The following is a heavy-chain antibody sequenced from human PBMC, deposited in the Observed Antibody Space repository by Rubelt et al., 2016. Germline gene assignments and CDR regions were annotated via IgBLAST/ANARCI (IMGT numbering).Heavy chain of an antibody. D-gene: IGHD3-22*01. CDR2: ISYDGSNK. Sequence: ISYDGSNKYYADSVKGRFTISRDNSKNTLYLQMNSLRAEDTAVYYCAKKIYDSSSHYYDYWGQGTLVTVSS. V-gene: IGHV3-30*18. CDR3: AKKIYDSSSHYYDY. J-gene: IGHJ4*02.